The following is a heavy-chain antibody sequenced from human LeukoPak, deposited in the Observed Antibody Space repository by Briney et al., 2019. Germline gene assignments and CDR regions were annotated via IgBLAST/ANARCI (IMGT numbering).Heavy chain of an antibody. CDR2: IYYSGST. CDR3: TRNYGSSGYTTFGY. D-gene: IGHD3-22*01. J-gene: IGHJ4*02. CDR1: DGSISSYY. V-gene: IGHV4-59*01. Sequence: SETLSLTCTVSDGSISSYYRSWIRQPPGKGLEWIGNIYYSGSTNYNPSLKSRITISVDTSTNQFSLKLSSVTAADTAVYHCTRNYGSSGYTTFGYWGRGTLVTVSS.